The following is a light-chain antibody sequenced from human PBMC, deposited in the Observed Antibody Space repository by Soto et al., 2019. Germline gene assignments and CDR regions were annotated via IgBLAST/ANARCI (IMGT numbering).Light chain of an antibody. J-gene: IGKJ1*01. CDR3: QQYDNLPPTWT. V-gene: IGKV1-33*01. Sequence: DMQMTQSPSSLSASLGNRVTIXXQASQDIATYLNWYQQKPGKAPNLLXXDASNLETGVPSRFSGGGSGTHFTFTISNLQPEDIATYYCQQYDNLPPTWTFGQGTKVDIK. CDR2: DAS. CDR1: QDIATY.